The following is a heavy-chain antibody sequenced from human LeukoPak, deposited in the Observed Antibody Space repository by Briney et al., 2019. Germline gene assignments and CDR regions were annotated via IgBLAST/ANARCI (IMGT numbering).Heavy chain of an antibody. CDR2: IYTSGST. V-gene: IGHV4-61*02. Sequence: SETLSLTCTVSGGSISSGSYYWSWIRQPAGKGLEWIGRIYTSGSTNYNPSLKSRVTISVDTSKNQFSLKLSSVTAADTAVYYCAGDWGGYSYDFDYWGQGTLVTVSS. D-gene: IGHD5-18*01. CDR1: GGSISSGSYY. CDR3: AGDWGGYSYDFDY. J-gene: IGHJ4*02.